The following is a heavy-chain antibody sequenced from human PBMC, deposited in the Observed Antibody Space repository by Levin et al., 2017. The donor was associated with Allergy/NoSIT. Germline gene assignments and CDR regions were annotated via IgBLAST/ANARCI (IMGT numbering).Heavy chain of an antibody. CDR1: GGSISSGSYY. V-gene: IGHV4-61*02. J-gene: IGHJ4*02. D-gene: IGHD5-18*01. CDR3: ARGGYSYGHGHY. CDR2: IYTSGST. Sequence: SETLSLTCTVSGGSISSGSYYWSWIRQPAGKGLEWIGRIYTSGSTNYNPSLKSRVTISVDTSKNQFSLKLSSVTAADTAVYYCARGGYSYGHGHYWGQGTLVTVSS.